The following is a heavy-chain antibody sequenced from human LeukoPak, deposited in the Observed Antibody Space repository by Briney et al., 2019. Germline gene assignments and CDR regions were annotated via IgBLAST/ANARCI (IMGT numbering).Heavy chain of an antibody. CDR3: ARESEKARGTWRWFGELLFSPFDP. D-gene: IGHD3-10*01. CDR1: GFTFSSYW. CDR2: INSDGSST. J-gene: IGHJ5*02. V-gene: IGHV3-74*01. Sequence: GGSLRLSCAASGFTFSSYWMHWVRQAPGKGLVWVSRINSDGSSTSYADSVKGRFTISRDNSKNTLYLQMNSLRAEDTAVYYCARESEKARGTWRWFGELLFSPFDPWGQGTLVTVSS.